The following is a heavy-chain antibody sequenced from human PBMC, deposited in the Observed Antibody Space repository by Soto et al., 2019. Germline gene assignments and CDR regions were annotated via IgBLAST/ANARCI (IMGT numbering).Heavy chain of an antibody. J-gene: IGHJ6*03. CDR3: ARGDEAGANYDYYYMYV. V-gene: IGHV1-69*02. CDR1: GGTFSSYT. Sequence: QVQLVQSGAEVKKPGSSVKVSCKASGGTFSSYTISWVRQAPGQGLEWMGRIIPILGIANYAQKFQGRVTITADKSTSTAYIELSSLRTEDTAVYYCARGDEAGANYDYYYMYVWGKGTTVTVSS. CDR2: IIPILGIA. D-gene: IGHD6-19*01.